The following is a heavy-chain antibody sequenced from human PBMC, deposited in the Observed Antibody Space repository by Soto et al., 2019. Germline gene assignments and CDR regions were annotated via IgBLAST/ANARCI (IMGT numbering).Heavy chain of an antibody. D-gene: IGHD3-22*01. Sequence: QVRLVQSGAEVKKPGASVKVSCKASGYTFSSFRINWVRQAPGQGLEWMGWITTSNGNTHHAQKLQGRVTMSTDTATTTAYMEVRSVRSDDTAVYYCARVGTSGYYYDAFDIWGQGTVVTVSS. J-gene: IGHJ3*02. CDR3: ARVGTSGYYYDAFDI. CDR1: GYTFSSFR. CDR2: ITTSNGNT. V-gene: IGHV1-18*01.